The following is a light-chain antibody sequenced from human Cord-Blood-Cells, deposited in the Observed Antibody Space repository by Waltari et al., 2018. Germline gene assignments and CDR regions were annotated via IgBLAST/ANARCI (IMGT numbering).Light chain of an antibody. V-gene: IGKV1-39*01. J-gene: IGKJ1*01. CDR3: QQSYSTPWT. Sequence: IKLPQSPSSLSASVGERAPITCRASQSISSYLNWYQQKPGKAPKLLIYAASSLQSGVPSRFSGSGSGTDFTLTISSLQPEDFATYYCQQSYSTPWTFGQGTKVEIK. CDR2: AAS. CDR1: QSISSY.